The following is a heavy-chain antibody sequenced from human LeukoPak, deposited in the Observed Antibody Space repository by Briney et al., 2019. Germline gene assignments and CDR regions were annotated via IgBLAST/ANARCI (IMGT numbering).Heavy chain of an antibody. CDR3: ARVSMIFGVLDR. CDR1: GGSISSYY. CDR2: IYYSGST. V-gene: IGHV4-59*01. Sequence: SETLSLTCTVSGGSISSYYWSWIRQPPGKGLEWIGYIYYSGSTNYNPSLKSRVTISVDTSKNQCSLKLSSVTAADTAVYYCARVSMIFGVLDRWGQGTLVTVSS. J-gene: IGHJ5*02. D-gene: IGHD3-3*01.